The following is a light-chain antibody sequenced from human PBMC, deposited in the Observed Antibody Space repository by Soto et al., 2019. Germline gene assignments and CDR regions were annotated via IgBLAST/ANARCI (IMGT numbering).Light chain of an antibody. Sequence: QSLLAHPASGSGSPGQSITISCTGTSRDGRTYTLFSWYQQHLGKAPKLLISEDNKRPSGVSTRFSGSKSGHTASLSISGLQAEDEADYFCCSYATINTFVFGTGTKVTV. CDR1: SRDGRTYTL. J-gene: IGLJ1*01. V-gene: IGLV2-23*02. CDR3: CSYATINTFV. CDR2: EDN.